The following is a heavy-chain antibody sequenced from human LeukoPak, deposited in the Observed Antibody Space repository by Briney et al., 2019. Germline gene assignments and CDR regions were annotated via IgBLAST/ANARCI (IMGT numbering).Heavy chain of an antibody. Sequence: GGSPRLSCAASGITVSSNYMNWVRQAPGKGLEWVSVIYDGGSTDYADSVKGRFTISRDNSKNMLYLQVNSPRAEDTAVYYCARGYSYGYIRYWGQGTLVTVSS. CDR2: IYDGGST. V-gene: IGHV3-66*01. J-gene: IGHJ4*02. D-gene: IGHD5-18*01. CDR3: ARGYSYGYIRY. CDR1: GITVSSNY.